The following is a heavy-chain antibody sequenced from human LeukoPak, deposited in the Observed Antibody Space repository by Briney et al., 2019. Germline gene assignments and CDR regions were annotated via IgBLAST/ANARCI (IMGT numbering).Heavy chain of an antibody. CDR1: GYTFTCYY. CDR2: INTSSGGT. D-gene: IGHD3-22*01. Sequence: ASVSVSCQASGYTFTCYYMHWVRQAPGQGLEWMGWINTSSGGTNYAQKFQGRVTMTRDTSISTASLELNRLRSDDTAVYHCARGGIFNYYDSSGYYFGYWGQGTLVSVSS. J-gene: IGHJ4*02. CDR3: ARGGIFNYYDSSGYYFGY. V-gene: IGHV1-2*02.